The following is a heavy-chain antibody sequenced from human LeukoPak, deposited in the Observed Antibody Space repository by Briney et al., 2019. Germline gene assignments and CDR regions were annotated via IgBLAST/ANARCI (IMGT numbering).Heavy chain of an antibody. Sequence: GSLRLSCAASGFTFSSYGMSWVRQPAGKGLEWIGRVYTSGSTNYNPSLKSRVTISVDTSKNQFSLKLSSVTAADTAVYYCAGGVTIVRGTSKHFDYWGQGTLVTVSS. V-gene: IGHV4-4*07. D-gene: IGHD3-10*01. J-gene: IGHJ4*02. CDR1: GFTFSSYG. CDR2: VYTSGST. CDR3: AGGVTIVRGTSKHFDY.